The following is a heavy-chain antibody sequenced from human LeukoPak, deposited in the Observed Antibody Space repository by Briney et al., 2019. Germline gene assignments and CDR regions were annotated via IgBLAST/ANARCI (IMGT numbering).Heavy chain of an antibody. D-gene: IGHD5-12*01. V-gene: IGHV3-7*01. CDR1: GFTFSSYW. CDR2: IKQDGSEK. Sequence: QSGGPLRLSCAASGFTFSSYWMSWVRQAPGKGLEWVANIKQDGSEKYYVDSVKGRFTISRDNAKNSLYLQMNSLRAEDTAVYYCARLVEMATTLIYPFDYWGQGTLVTVSS. CDR3: ARLVEMATTLIYPFDY. J-gene: IGHJ4*02.